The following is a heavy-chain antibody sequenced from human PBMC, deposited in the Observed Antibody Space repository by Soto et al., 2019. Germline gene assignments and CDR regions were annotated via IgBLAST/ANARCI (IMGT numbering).Heavy chain of an antibody. J-gene: IGHJ5*02. V-gene: IGHV3-72*01. Sequence: EVQLVESGGGLVQPGGSLRLSCVASGFTLSDHYMDWVRQAPGKGLEWVGRTTNKANRYTTQYAAPVKDRFTITRDDSALYLQMDSLKTEDTAVHYCVRETNRLDPWGQGTLVTGSS. CDR3: VRETNRLDP. CDR1: GFTLSDHY. CDR2: TTNKANRYTT.